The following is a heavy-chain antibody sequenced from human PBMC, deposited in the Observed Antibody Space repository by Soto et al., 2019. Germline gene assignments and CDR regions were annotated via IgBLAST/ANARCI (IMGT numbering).Heavy chain of an antibody. J-gene: IGHJ6*03. CDR1: GGSISSYY. Sequence: QVQLQESGPGLVKPSETLSLTCTVSGGSISSYYWSWIRQPPGKGLEWIGYIYYSGSTNYNPSLKSRVTISVDTSKNQFSRKLSSGTAADTAVYYCALVRGAIITPYYYYYMDVWGKGTTVTVSS. D-gene: IGHD3-10*01. CDR3: ALVRGAIITPYYYYYMDV. CDR2: IYYSGST. V-gene: IGHV4-59*01.